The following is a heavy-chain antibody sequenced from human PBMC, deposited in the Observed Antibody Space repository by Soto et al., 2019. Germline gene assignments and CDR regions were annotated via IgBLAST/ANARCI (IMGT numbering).Heavy chain of an antibody. D-gene: IGHD3-9*01. V-gene: IGHV4-30-4*01. Sequence: QVQLQESGPGLVKPSQTLSLTCTVSGGSISSGDYYWSWIRQPPGKGLEWIGYIYYSGSTYYNPSLKSRVTISVDTSKNQFSLKLSSVTAADTAVYYCATFRRGYYDILTGYFQRYYYYGMDVWGQGTTVTVSS. J-gene: IGHJ6*02. CDR3: ATFRRGYYDILTGYFQRYYYYGMDV. CDR2: IYYSGST. CDR1: GGSISSGDYY.